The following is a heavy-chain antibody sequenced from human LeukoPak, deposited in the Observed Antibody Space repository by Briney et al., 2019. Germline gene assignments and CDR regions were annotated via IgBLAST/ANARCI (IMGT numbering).Heavy chain of an antibody. CDR1: GFTFSSDW. CDR3: ARDNCSGGSCYSDY. V-gene: IGHV3-7*01. Sequence: GGSLRLSCAASGFTFSSDWMSWGRQAPGEGLEWVANIKQDGSEKYYVDSVKGRFTISRDNAKNSLYLQMNSLRAEDTAVYYCARDNCSGGSCYSDYWGQGTLVTVSS. D-gene: IGHD2-15*01. J-gene: IGHJ4*02. CDR2: IKQDGSEK.